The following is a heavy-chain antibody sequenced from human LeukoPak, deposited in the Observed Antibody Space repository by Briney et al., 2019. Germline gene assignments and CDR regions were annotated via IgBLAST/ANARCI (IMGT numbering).Heavy chain of an antibody. CDR1: GYSISSGYY. V-gene: IGHV4-38-2*02. Sequence: PSETLSLTCTVSGYSISSGYYWGWIRQPPGKGLEWIGSIYHSGSTNYNPSLKSRVTISVDTSKNQFSLKLSSVTAADTAVYYCARLGGSYYGIDESDGDASDIWGQGTMVTVSS. CDR3: ARLGGSYYGIDESDGDASDI. D-gene: IGHD1-26*01. CDR2: IYHSGST. J-gene: IGHJ3*02.